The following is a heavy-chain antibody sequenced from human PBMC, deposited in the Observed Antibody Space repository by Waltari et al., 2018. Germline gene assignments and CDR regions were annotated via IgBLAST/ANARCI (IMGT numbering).Heavy chain of an antibody. CDR2: ISHEGTT. V-gene: IGHV4-34*01. D-gene: IGHD1-26*01. Sequence: QVQLQQWGAGLLEPSETLSLTCAVYGGSFSDYYFHWIRQPPGKGLDWIGEISHEGTTNYNPSLKSRVTISVDKSKNQFSLKLTSLTAADTAVYYCARPGDLGGTSFHYWGQGTLVTVSS. CDR3: ARPGDLGGTSFHY. J-gene: IGHJ4*02. CDR1: GGSFSDYY.